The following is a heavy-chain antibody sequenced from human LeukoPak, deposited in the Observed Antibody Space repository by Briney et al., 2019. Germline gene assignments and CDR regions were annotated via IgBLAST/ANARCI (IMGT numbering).Heavy chain of an antibody. Sequence: SETLSLPCTVTGGSIISYYWRWIRQPAGQGLEWIGRIYTSGSTNYNPSLKSRVTMSVDSPKNQFSLKLSSVTAADTAVYYCARKWFGEWEFDYWGQGTLVTVSS. CDR1: GGSIISYY. CDR3: ARKWFGEWEFDY. CDR2: IYTSGST. J-gene: IGHJ4*02. V-gene: IGHV4-4*07. D-gene: IGHD3-10*01.